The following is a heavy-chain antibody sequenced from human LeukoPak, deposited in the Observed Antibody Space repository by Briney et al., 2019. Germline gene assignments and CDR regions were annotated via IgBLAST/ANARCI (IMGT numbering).Heavy chain of an antibody. CDR2: ISSTSGDV. Sequence: GGSLRLSCVASGFTFSRFGMNWVRQAPGKGLEWISPISSTSGDVYYADSVKGRFTISRDNAKNSLYLQMSSLRNEDTAIYYCAQKGGTDHWGQGTLVTVSS. D-gene: IGHD2-15*01. CDR3: AQKGGTDH. CDR1: GFTFSRFG. J-gene: IGHJ4*02. V-gene: IGHV3-48*02.